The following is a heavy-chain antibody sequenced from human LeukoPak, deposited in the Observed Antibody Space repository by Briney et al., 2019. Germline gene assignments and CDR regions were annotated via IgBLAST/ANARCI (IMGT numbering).Heavy chain of an antibody. CDR1: GGSFSGYY. CDR3: ARSLPRIVVVPAASVRNVISSKYYFDY. V-gene: IGHV4-34*01. CDR2: INHSGST. D-gene: IGHD2-2*01. J-gene: IGHJ4*02. Sequence: SETLSLTCAVDGGSFSGYYWSWIRQPPGKGLEWIGEINHSGSTNYNPSLKSRVTISVDTSKNQFSLKLSSVTAADTAVYYCARSLPRIVVVPAASVRNVISSKYYFDYWGQGTLVTVSS.